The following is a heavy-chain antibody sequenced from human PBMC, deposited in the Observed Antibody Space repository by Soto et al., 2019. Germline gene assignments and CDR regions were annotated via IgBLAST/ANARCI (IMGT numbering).Heavy chain of an antibody. V-gene: IGHV3-53*01. D-gene: IGHD1-26*01. J-gene: IGHJ6*02. CDR3: ARKLSGAVQGWAYGMDV. CDR1: GFTVSSYN. CDR2: TYSGGTT. Sequence: GGSLRLSCAASGFTVSSYNMIWVRQAPVKGLEWVSVTYSGGTTQYADSVKGRFTVPRDNSKNTLYLQMSSLRDEDTAVYYCARKLSGAVQGWAYGMDVWGRGTTVTVSS.